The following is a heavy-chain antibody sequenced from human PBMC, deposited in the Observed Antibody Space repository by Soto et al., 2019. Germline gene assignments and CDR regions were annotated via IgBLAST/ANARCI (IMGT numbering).Heavy chain of an antibody. V-gene: IGHV4-30-4*01. Sequence: QVQLQESGPGLVKPSQTLSLTCTVSGGSTSSDNYWSWIRQPPGKGLEWIGHIYYSGNTDYNPSLESRLAISIDTSKNQVSRKLSSVTAADTAVYFCAREGGESSDGLYYFDSWGQGSLVTVSS. CDR2: IYYSGNT. CDR3: AREGGESSDGLYYFDS. D-gene: IGHD3-16*01. J-gene: IGHJ4*02. CDR1: GGSTSSDNY.